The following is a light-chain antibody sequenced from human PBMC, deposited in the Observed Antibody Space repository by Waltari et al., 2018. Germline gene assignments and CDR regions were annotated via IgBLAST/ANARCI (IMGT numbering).Light chain of an antibody. CDR1: ESVSKY. V-gene: IGKV3-20*01. CDR3: QMYVRLPVT. Sequence: DIMLTQSPGTLSLSPGERATLSCRASESVSKYLVWYQQRPGQAPRLLIYAASNRATGIPDRFSGSGSGTDFSLTISRLEPEDFAVYYCQMYVRLPVTFGQGTKVEIK. CDR2: AAS. J-gene: IGKJ1*01.